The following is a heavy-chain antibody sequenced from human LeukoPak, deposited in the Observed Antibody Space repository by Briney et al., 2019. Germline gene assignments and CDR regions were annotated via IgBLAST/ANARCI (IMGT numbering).Heavy chain of an antibody. Sequence: SETLSLTCAVYGGSFSTYLWSWFRQPPGKGLEWIGEINQGGSTNYNPSLKSRVTISVDTSKNQFSLKLNSVTAADTAVYYCARGGCSGDNCYGGYYYYGLDVWGQGTTVTVSS. CDR1: GGSFSTYL. V-gene: IGHV4-34*01. CDR2: INQGGST. D-gene: IGHD2-15*01. CDR3: ARGGCSGDNCYGGYYYYGLDV. J-gene: IGHJ6*02.